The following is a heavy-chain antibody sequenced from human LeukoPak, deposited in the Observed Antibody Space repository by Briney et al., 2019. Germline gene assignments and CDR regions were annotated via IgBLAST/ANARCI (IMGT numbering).Heavy chain of an antibody. CDR2: INPSGGST. CDR3: ARAMWELEGFDY. Sequence: ASVKVSCKASGYTFTSYYMHWVRQAPGQGLEWMGIINPSGGSTSYAQKFQGRVTITRDTSTSTVYMELSSLRSEDTAVYYCARAMWELEGFDYWGQGTLVTVSS. D-gene: IGHD1-26*01. CDR1: GYTFTSYY. V-gene: IGHV1-46*01. J-gene: IGHJ4*02.